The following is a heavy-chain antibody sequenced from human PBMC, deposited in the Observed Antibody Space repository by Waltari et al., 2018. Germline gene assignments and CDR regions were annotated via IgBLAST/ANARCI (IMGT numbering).Heavy chain of an antibody. J-gene: IGHJ4*02. D-gene: IGHD2-15*01. CDR3: APLGYCSDGTCYSTDY. CDR1: GFTFSNYV. CDR2: LRQDVDTT. Sequence: EVQLSESGGGLVQPGGSLRLSCAASGFTFSNYVMSWVRQAPGKVVEWVSSLRQDVDTTYYADSVKGRFSTFRDNSRNTLYLQMNSLRAEDTAVYYCAPLGYCSDGTCYSTDYWGQGTLVTVSS. V-gene: IGHV3-23*01.